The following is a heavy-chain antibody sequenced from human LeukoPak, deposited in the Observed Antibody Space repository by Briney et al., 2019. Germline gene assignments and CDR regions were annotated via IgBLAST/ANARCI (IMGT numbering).Heavy chain of an antibody. J-gene: IGHJ4*02. V-gene: IGHV3-64*01. CDR1: GFTFSSYA. Sequence: GGSLRLSXAASGFTFSSYAMHWVRQAPGKGLEYVSGISSDGGSPFHVNSVKGRFTISRDNSKDTLYLQMGSPRAEDMAVYYCAREYCSGGRCQYYFDYWGQGTLVTVSS. CDR3: AREYCSGGRCQYYFDY. CDR2: ISSDGGSP. D-gene: IGHD2-15*01.